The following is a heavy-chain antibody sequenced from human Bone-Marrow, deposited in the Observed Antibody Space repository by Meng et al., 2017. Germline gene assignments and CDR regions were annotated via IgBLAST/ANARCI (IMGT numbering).Heavy chain of an antibody. V-gene: IGHV4-31*03. CDR1: CGSISSGGYY. J-gene: IGHJ4*02. D-gene: IGHD7-27*01. CDR2: IYYSGST. CDR3: ARAKLGFDY. Sequence: HVLLQESGPGLVKPPQTVSLTSTVSCGSISSGGYYWSWIRQHPGKGLEWMGYIYYSGSTYYNPSLKSRVTITVDTPKNQFSLKLSSVTAADTAVYYCARAKLGFDYWGQGTLVTVSS.